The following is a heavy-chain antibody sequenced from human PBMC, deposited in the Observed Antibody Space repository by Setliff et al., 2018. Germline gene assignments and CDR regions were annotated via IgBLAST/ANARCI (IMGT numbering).Heavy chain of an antibody. D-gene: IGHD3-22*01. J-gene: IGHJ3*02. CDR2: IYYSGST. V-gene: IGHV4-39*01. CDR3: ATRTYYDSNGYYYAIAGPFDI. Sequence: SETLSLTCSVSGGSISSSIYYWGWIRQPPGKGLEWIGSIYYSGSTYYSPSLKRRVTISVDTSKNQFSLKLSSVTAADTAVYYCATRTYYDSNGYYYAIAGPFDIWGQGTMVSVSS. CDR1: GGSISSSIYY.